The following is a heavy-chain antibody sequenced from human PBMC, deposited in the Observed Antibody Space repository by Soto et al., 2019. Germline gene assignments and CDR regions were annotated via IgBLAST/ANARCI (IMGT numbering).Heavy chain of an antibody. CDR2: IIPILGIA. J-gene: IGHJ5*02. Sequence: ASVKVSCKASGGTFSGYTISWVRQAPGQGLEWMGRIIPILGIANYAQKFQGRVTITADKSTSTAYMELSSLRSEDTAVYYCARDLGVREYNWFDPWGQGTLVTVSS. V-gene: IGHV1-69*04. CDR3: ARDLGVREYNWFDP. CDR1: GGTFSGYT. D-gene: IGHD3-10*01.